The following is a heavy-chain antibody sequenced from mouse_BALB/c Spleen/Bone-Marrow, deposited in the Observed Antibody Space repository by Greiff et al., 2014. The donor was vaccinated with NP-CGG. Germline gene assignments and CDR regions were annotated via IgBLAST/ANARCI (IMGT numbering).Heavy chain of an antibody. J-gene: IGHJ2*01. CDR1: GFTFSSYT. V-gene: IGHV5-12-2*01. Sequence: EVKLVESGGGLVQPGGSLKLSCAASGFTFSSYTMSWVRQTPEKRLEWVAYISNSGGSIYYPDTVKGRFTISRDNAENTLYLQMSSLKSEDTAMYYCARLPFDYWGQGTTLTVSS. CDR2: ISNSGGSI. CDR3: ARLPFDY.